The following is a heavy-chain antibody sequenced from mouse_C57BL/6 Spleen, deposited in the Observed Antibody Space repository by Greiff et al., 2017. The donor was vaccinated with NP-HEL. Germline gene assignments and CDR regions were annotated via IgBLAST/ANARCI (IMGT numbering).Heavy chain of an antibody. J-gene: IGHJ4*01. CDR1: GYTFPSYG. Sequence: QVQLQQSGAELARPGASVKLSCKASGYTFPSYGISWVKQSTGQGLEWIGEIYPRSGNTYYNEKFKGKATLTADKSSSTAYMELRSLTSEDSAVYFCSRTLDYGSSYAMDYWGQGTSVTVSS. V-gene: IGHV1-81*01. CDR2: IYPRSGNT. D-gene: IGHD1-1*01. CDR3: SRTLDYGSSYAMDY.